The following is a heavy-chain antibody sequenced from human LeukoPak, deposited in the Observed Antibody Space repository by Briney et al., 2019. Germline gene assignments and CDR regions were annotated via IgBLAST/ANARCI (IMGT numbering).Heavy chain of an antibody. CDR2: MSYDGSNK. CDR3: ASGSYHEH. J-gene: IGHJ4*02. Sequence: GGSLRLSCAASGVTFSTSAMHWGRQAPGKGLEWVAVMSYDGSNKYYADSVKGRFTISRDNSRNTLSLQMSSLRAEDTAVYYCASGSYHEHWGQGTLVTVSS. V-gene: IGHV3-30*15. CDR1: GVTFSTSA. D-gene: IGHD1-26*01.